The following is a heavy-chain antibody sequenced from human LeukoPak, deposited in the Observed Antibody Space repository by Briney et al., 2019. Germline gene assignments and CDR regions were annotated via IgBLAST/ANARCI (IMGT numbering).Heavy chain of an antibody. Sequence: ASVKVSCKASGYTFTSYAMHWVRQAPGQRLEWMGWINAGNGNTKYSQKFQGRVTITRDTSASTAYMELSSLRSEDTAVYYCARETRGSPTYYYYGMDVWGQGTTVTVSS. CDR2: INAGNGNT. CDR3: ARETRGSPTYYYYGMDV. V-gene: IGHV1-3*01. J-gene: IGHJ6*02. D-gene: IGHD1-26*01. CDR1: GYTFTSYA.